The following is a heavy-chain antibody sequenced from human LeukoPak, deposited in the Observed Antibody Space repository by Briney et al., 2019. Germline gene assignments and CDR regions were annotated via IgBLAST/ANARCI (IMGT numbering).Heavy chain of an antibody. V-gene: IGHV1-69*05. CDR1: GGTFSSYT. D-gene: IGHD3-22*01. CDR3: ASPYYYDSSGYQRAHWYFDL. J-gene: IGHJ2*01. Sequence: GASVKVSCKASGGTFSSYTISWVRQAPGQGLEWMGGIIPIFGTANYAQKFQGRVTITTDESTSTAYMELSSLRSEDTAVYCCASPYYYDSSGYQRAHWYFDLWGRGTLVTVSS. CDR2: IIPIFGTA.